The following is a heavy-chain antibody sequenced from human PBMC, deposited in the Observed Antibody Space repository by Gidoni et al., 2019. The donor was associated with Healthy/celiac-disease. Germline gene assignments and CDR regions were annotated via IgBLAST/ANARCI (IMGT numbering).Heavy chain of an antibody. J-gene: IGHJ5*02. V-gene: IGHV4-39*01. CDR1: GGSISSSSYY. Sequence: QLQLQESGPGLVKPSETLYLTCTVSGGSISSSSYYWGWIRQPPGKGLEWIGSIYYSGSTYYNPSLKSRVTISVDTSKNQFSLKLSSVTAADTAVYYCARNGQWLPTCWFDPWGQGTLVTVSS. D-gene: IGHD6-19*01. CDR2: IYYSGST. CDR3: ARNGQWLPTCWFDP.